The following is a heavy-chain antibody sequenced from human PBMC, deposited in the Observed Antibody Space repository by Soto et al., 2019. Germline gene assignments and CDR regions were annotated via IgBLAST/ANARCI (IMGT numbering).Heavy chain of an antibody. V-gene: IGHV3-74*01. J-gene: IGHJ3*01. Sequence: LVESGGGLVQSGGSLRLSCAASGFTFDYHWMHWVRQVPGKGLLWVSHIQNDASLTTYAHSVKGRFIISRDNAKNTLYLQMNGRGVGDTAVYFCVRGQRGGFDLWGQGTMVTVSS. D-gene: IGHD2-15*01. CDR2: IQNDASLT. CDR1: GFTFDYHW. CDR3: VRGQRGGFDL.